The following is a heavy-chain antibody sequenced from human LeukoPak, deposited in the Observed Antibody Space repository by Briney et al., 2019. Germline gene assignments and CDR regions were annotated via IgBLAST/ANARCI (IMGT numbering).Heavy chain of an antibody. J-gene: IGHJ3*02. CDR2: INPNSGGT. CDR3: AREGLRVAYDAFDI. D-gene: IGHD3-3*01. V-gene: IGHV1-2*02. CDR1: GYTFTGYY. Sequence: ASVKVSCKASGYTFTGYYMHWVRQAPGQGLEWMGWINPNSGGTNYAQKFQGRVTMTRDTSISTAYMELSRLRSDDTAVYYCAREGLRVAYDAFDIWGQGTMVTVSS.